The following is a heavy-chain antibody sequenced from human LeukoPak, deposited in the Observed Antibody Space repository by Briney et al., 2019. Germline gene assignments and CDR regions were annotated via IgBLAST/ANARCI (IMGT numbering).Heavy chain of an antibody. V-gene: IGHV4-39*01. CDR1: GGSISSSSYY. J-gene: IGHJ3*02. D-gene: IGHD1-26*01. Sequence: SETLSLTCTVSGGSISSSSYYWGWIRQPPGKGLEWIGSIYYSGSTYYNPSLKSRVTISVDTSKNQFSLKLSSVTAADTAVYYCASGWEGDAFDIWGQGTMVTVSS. CDR3: ASGWEGDAFDI. CDR2: IYYSGST.